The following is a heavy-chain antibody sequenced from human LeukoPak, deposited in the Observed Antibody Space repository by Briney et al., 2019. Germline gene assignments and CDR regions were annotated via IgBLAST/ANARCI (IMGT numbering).Heavy chain of an antibody. D-gene: IGHD3-3*02. Sequence: GGSLRLSCAASGFTFSSYTMNWVRQAPGKGLEWVSSISSSSNYIYYADSVKGRFTISRDNAKDSLFLQMNSLRDEDTAVYYCASETILSDWGQGTLVTVSS. V-gene: IGHV3-21*01. CDR3: ASETILSD. CDR2: ISSSSNYI. J-gene: IGHJ4*02. CDR1: GFTFSSYT.